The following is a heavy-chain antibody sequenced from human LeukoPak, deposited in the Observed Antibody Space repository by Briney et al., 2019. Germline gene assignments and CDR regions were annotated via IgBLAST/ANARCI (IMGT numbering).Heavy chain of an antibody. V-gene: IGHV4-59*01. D-gene: IGHD3-22*01. Sequence: SETLSLTCTVSGGSISSYYWSWIRQPPGKGLEWIGYIYYSGSTNYNPSLKSRVTISVDTSKNQFSLKLSSVTAADTAVYYCARVSYDSSGYYYPGAFDIWGQGTMVTVSS. CDR3: ARVSYDSSGYYYPGAFDI. CDR1: GGSISSYY. J-gene: IGHJ3*02. CDR2: IYYSGST.